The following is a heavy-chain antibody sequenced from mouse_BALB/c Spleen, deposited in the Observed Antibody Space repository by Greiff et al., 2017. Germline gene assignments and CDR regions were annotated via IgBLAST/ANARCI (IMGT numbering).Heavy chain of an antibody. D-gene: IGHD2-1*01. CDR1: GFSLTSYG. Sequence: QVQLKESGPGLVAPSQSLSITCTVSGFSLTSYGVHWVRQPPGKGLEWLGVIWAGGSTNYNSALMSRLSISKDNSKSQVFLKMNSLQTDDTAMYYCARDEDYGNYDYAMDYWGQGTSVTVSS. V-gene: IGHV2-9*02. CDR2: IWAGGST. CDR3: ARDEDYGNYDYAMDY. J-gene: IGHJ4*01.